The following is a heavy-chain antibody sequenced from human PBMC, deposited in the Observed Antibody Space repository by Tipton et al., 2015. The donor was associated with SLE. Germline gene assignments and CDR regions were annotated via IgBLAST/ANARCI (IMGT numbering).Heavy chain of an antibody. CDR3: ARGFPQPNWNYEPFDY. J-gene: IGHJ4*02. CDR1: GGSISSHY. CDR2: IYYSGST. V-gene: IGHV4-59*08. Sequence: LRLSCTVSGGSISSHYWSWIRQPPGKGLEWIGHIYYSGSTNYNPSLKSRVTISVDTSKNQFSLKLSSVTAADTAVYYCARGFPQPNWNYEPFDYWGQGTLVTVSS. D-gene: IGHD1-7*01.